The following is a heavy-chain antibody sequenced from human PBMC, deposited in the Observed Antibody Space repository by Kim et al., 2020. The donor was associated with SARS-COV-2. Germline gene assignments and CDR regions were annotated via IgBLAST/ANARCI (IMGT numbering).Heavy chain of an antibody. CDR2: IDPSDSYT. CDR3: ARQGCSGGSCYSTSSY. D-gene: IGHD2-15*01. Sequence: GESLKISCKGSGYSFTSYWISWVRQMPGKGLEWMGRIDPSDSYTNYSPSFQGHVTISADKSISTAYLQWSSLKASDTAMYYCARQGCSGGSCYSTSSYWGQGTLVTVSS. V-gene: IGHV5-10-1*01. J-gene: IGHJ4*02. CDR1: GYSFTSYW.